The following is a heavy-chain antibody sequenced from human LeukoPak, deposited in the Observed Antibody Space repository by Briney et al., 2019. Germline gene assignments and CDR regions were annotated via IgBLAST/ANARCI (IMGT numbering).Heavy chain of an antibody. CDR3: ARLEQLAPGGDFQH. D-gene: IGHD6-6*01. CDR2: IDPSDSYA. J-gene: IGHJ1*01. CDR1: FTSITNYL. V-gene: IGHV5-10-1*01. Sequence: ISSAGSFTSITNYLISWVHQMPGKRLEWIGGIDPSDSYANHSPSFQGHVNISADKSISTAYLQWSSLRASDTAMYYCARLEQLAPGGDFQHWGEGTLVTVSS.